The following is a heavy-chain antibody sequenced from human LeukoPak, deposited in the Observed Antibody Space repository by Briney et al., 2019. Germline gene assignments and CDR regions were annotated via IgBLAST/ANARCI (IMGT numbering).Heavy chain of an antibody. CDR2: IWSSGSGT. CDR1: GYSFSNYE. D-gene: IGHD2-21*01. V-gene: IGHV3-48*03. Sequence: GGSLRLSCAGSGYSFSNYEMNWVRQAPGRGLEWVAYIWSSGSGTHHADSVKDRFTISRDNGKNSLYLQMNSLRVEDTAVYYCAKGMGDSVGYFDYWGQGTLVTVSS. CDR3: AKGMGDSVGYFDY. J-gene: IGHJ4*02.